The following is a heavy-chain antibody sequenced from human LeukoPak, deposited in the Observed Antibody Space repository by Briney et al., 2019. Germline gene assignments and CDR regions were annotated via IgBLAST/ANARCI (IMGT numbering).Heavy chain of an antibody. CDR3: ARGYNVGSFDY. CDR2: IYHNGNT. Sequence: SETLSLTCAVSGGSISSGGNSWNWIRQPPGKGLEWIGYIYHNGNTYYNPSLKSRVTISVERSKNQFSLKLSSVTAADTAVYYCARGYNVGSFDYWGQGTLVTVSS. J-gene: IGHJ4*02. V-gene: IGHV4-30-2*01. CDR1: GGSISSGGNS. D-gene: IGHD5-24*01.